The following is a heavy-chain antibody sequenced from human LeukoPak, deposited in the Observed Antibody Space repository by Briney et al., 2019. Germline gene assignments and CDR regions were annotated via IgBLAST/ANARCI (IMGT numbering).Heavy chain of an antibody. CDR3: AGGRFYGDYYFDY. J-gene: IGHJ4*02. V-gene: IGHV4-59*01. CDR2: IYYSGST. D-gene: IGHD4-17*01. CDR1: GGSISSYY. Sequence: PSETLSLTCTVSGGSISSYYWSWIRQPPGKGLEWIGYIYYSGSTNYNPSLKSRVTISVDTSKNQFSLKLSSVTDADTAVYYCAGGRFYGDYYFDYWGQGTLLTVSS.